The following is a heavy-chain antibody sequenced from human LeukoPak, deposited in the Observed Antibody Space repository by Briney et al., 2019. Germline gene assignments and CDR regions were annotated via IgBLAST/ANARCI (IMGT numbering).Heavy chain of an antibody. CDR2: IKQDGSEK. Sequence: PGGSLRLSCAASGFTFNHYGMHWVRQAPGKGLEWVANIKQDGSEKNYVDSVKGRFTISRDNAKNSLYLQMNSLRAEDTAVYYCARDGGRIAAAGTDYWGQGTLVTVSS. CDR1: GFTFNHYG. CDR3: ARDGGRIAAAGTDY. J-gene: IGHJ4*02. D-gene: IGHD6-13*01. V-gene: IGHV3-7*01.